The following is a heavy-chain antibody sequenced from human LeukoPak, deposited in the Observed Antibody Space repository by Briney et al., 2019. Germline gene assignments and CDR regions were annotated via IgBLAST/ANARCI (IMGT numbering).Heavy chain of an antibody. V-gene: IGHV1-18*01. CDR1: GYTFTSYG. J-gene: IGHJ4*02. CDR3: ARGLGAAAGKGVDDY. CDR2: ISAYNGNT. D-gene: IGHD6-13*01. Sequence: GASVKVSCKASGYTFTSYGISWVRQAPGQGLEWMGWISAYNGNTNYAQKLQGRVNMTTDTSTSTAYMELRSLRSDDTAVYCCARGLGAAAGKGVDDYWGQGTLVTVSS.